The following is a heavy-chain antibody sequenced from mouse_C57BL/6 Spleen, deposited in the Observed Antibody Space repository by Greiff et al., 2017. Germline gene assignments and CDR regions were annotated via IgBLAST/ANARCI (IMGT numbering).Heavy chain of an antibody. V-gene: IGHV1-64*01. D-gene: IGHD2-4*01. J-gene: IGHJ3*01. CDR1: GYTFTSYW. CDR3: ARDSYDYAWFAY. CDR2: IHPNSGST. Sequence: QVQLQQPGAELVKPGASVKLSCKASGYTFTSYWMHWVKQRPGQGLEWIGMIHPNSGSTNYHEKFKSKATLTVDKSTSTAYMHLSSLTSEDSAVYNCARDSYDYAWFAYWGQGTLVTVSA.